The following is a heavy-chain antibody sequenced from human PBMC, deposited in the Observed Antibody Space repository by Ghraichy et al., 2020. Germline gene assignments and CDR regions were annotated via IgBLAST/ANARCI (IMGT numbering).Heavy chain of an antibody. CDR2: IYYSGST. V-gene: IGHV4-39*01. CDR1: GGSISSSSYY. Sequence: SETLSLTCTVSGGSISSSSYYWGWIRQPPGKGLEWIGSIYYSGSTYYNPSLKSRVTISVDTSKNQFSLKLSSVTAADTAVYYCARHYRAPLVRGVASGNYYYYGMDVWGQGTTVTVSS. J-gene: IGHJ6*02. CDR3: ARHYRAPLVRGVASGNYYYYGMDV. D-gene: IGHD3-10*01.